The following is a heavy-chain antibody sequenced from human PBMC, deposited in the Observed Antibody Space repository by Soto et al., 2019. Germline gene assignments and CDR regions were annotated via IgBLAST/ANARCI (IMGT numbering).Heavy chain of an antibody. J-gene: IGHJ4*02. CDR2: IKQDGSVK. CDR1: TFSLSSYW. Sequence: EVQLVESGGGLVQPGGSLRLSCVASTFSLSSYWMSWVRRAPGKGLEWVANIKQDGSVKYYVDSVKGRFTISRDNAKDSLHLQMNSLRAEDTAVYYCARPASGDSGDYGWDYWGQGTLVTVSS. CDR3: ARPASGDSGDYGWDY. D-gene: IGHD4-17*01. V-gene: IGHV3-7*01.